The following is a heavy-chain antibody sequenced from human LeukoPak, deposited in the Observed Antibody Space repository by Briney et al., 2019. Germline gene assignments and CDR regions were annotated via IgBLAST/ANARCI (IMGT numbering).Heavy chain of an antibody. CDR1: GGSISSYY. J-gene: IGHJ6*02. Sequence: PSETLSLTCTVSGGSISSYYWSWLRQPPGKGLEGMGYIYYSGSTNYNPSLKSRLTISVDTSNNQFSLKPSSVTAADTAVYYCARTALDGMDVWGQGTTVTVSS. V-gene: IGHV4-59*01. CDR2: IYYSGST. CDR3: ARTALDGMDV.